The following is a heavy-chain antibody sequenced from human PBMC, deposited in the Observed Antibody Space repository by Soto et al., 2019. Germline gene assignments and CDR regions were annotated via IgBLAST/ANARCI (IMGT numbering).Heavy chain of an antibody. CDR1: GYTLTELS. CDR3: ATVTCNYDGGSGYSRHYYGRDV. CDR2: FDPEDGET. D-gene: IGHD3-3*01. J-gene: IGHJ6*02. V-gene: IGHV1-24*01. Sequence: GASVKVSCKVSGYTLTELSMHWVRQAPGKGLEWMGGFDPEDGETIYAQKFQGRVTMTEDTSTDTAYMELSSLRSAYTAVYYCATVTCNYDGGSGYSRHYYGRDVWGQGTTVTVSS.